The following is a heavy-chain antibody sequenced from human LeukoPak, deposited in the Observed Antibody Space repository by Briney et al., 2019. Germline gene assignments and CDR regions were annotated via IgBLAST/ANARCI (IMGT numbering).Heavy chain of an antibody. V-gene: IGHV3-48*01. D-gene: IGHD4-23*01. CDR1: GFSFSSYS. CDR2: ISGSSSRI. Sequence: PGGSLGLSCAASGFSFSSYSMNWVRQAPGKGLEWVSYISGSSSRIYYADSVKGRFTISRDNAKASLYLQMNSLRAEDTAVYYCARAPPDYGGYTNDYWGQGALVTVSS. CDR3: ARAPPDYGGYTNDY. J-gene: IGHJ4*02.